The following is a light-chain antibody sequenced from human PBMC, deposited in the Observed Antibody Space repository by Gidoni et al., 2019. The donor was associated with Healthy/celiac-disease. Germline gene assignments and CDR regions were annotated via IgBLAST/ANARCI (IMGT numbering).Light chain of an antibody. CDR3: QQYGSSPRT. V-gene: IGKV3-20*01. J-gene: IGKJ1*01. Sequence: DIVLTQSPGTLSLSPGERAPLSCRASQSVSSIYLAWYQQKPGQAPRLLIYGASSRATGIPDRFSGSGSGTDFTLTISRLEPEDFAVYYCQQYGSSPRTFGQGTKVEIK. CDR1: QSVSSIY. CDR2: GAS.